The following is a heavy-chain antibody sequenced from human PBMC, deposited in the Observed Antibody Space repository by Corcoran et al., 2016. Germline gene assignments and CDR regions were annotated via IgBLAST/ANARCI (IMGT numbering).Heavy chain of an antibody. D-gene: IGHD3-10*01. CDR1: GYTFTSYG. V-gene: IGHV1-18*01. CDR3: ARDRPGGGITIVRGVIHHYYGMDV. Sequence: QVQLVQSGAEVKKPGASVKVSCKASGYTFTSYGISWVRQAPGQGLEWMGWISAYNGNTNYAQKLQGRVTMTTDTSTSTAYMELRSLRSDDTAVYYCARDRPGGGITIVRGVIHHYYGMDVWGQGTTVTVSS. J-gene: IGHJ6*02. CDR2: ISAYNGNT.